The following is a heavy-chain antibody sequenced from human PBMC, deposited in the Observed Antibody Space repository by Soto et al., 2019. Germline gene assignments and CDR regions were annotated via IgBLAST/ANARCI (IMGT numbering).Heavy chain of an antibody. J-gene: IGHJ4*02. D-gene: IGHD1-7*01. CDR1: GFTFNEFW. CDR2: IKADGSAK. V-gene: IGHV3-7*05. CDR3: GKDFGGTF. Sequence: EVQLVESGGGLVQPGGSLRLSCAASGFTFNEFWMIWVRQAPGKGLGWVANIKADGSAKGYVDSVKGRFTISRDNAKNSLFRQMNGLRAEDTAVYYCGKDFGGTFWGQGSLVIVSS.